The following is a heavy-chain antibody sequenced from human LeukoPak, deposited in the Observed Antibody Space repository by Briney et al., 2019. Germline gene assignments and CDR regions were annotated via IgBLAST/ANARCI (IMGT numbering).Heavy chain of an antibody. D-gene: IGHD1-26*01. V-gene: IGHV3-74*01. Sequence: GGSLRLSCAASGFTLSSYWRHWARQAPGKGLVWLSRINNDGSSTSYADSVKGRFTISRDNAKNTLYLQMNSLRAEDTAVYYCARDKGSNFGFDYWGQGALVTVSS. CDR3: ARDKGSNFGFDY. J-gene: IGHJ4*02. CDR2: INNDGSST. CDR1: GFTLSSYW.